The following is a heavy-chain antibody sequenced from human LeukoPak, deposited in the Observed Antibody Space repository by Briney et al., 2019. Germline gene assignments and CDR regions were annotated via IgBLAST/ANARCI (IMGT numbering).Heavy chain of an antibody. Sequence: GGSLRLSCAASGFTFSSYWMSWVRQAPGKGLEWVANIQQDGSEKYFVDSVKGRFTISRDNAKNSLYLQMNSLRAEDTAVYYCARDCSALYQLPTCADYWGQGTLVTVSS. CDR2: IQQDGSEK. V-gene: IGHV3-7*03. J-gene: IGHJ4*02. CDR1: GFTFSSYW. D-gene: IGHD2-2*01. CDR3: ARDCSALYQLPTCADY.